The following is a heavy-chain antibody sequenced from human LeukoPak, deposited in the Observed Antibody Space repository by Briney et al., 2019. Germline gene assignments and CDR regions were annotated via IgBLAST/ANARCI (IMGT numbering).Heavy chain of an antibody. D-gene: IGHD2-2*01. Sequence: GGSLRLSCAASGFTSRSYAMSWVRQAPGKGLEWSSAISGSGGSTYYADSVRGRFTISRDNSKKTLYVQMNSLRAEDTAVYSCAKEILPASTFFDPWGQGTLVTVSS. J-gene: IGHJ5*02. CDR2: ISGSGGST. CDR3: AKEILPASTFFDP. CDR1: GFTSRSYA. V-gene: IGHV3-23*01.